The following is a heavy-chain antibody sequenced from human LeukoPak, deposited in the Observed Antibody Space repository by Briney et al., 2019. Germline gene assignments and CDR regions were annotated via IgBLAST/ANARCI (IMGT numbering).Heavy chain of an antibody. Sequence: GSSVKVSCKASGGTFSSYAISWVRQAPGQGLECMGGIIPIFGTANYAQKFQGRVTITADESTSTAYMELSSLRSEDTAVYYCARAKGSGWFSNWFDPWGQETLVTVSS. D-gene: IGHD6-19*01. CDR2: IIPIFGTA. J-gene: IGHJ5*02. V-gene: IGHV1-69*01. CDR3: ARAKGSGWFSNWFDP. CDR1: GGTFSSYA.